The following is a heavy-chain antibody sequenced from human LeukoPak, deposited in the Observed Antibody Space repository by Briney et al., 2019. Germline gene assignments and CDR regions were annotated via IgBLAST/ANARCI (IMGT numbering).Heavy chain of an antibody. D-gene: IGHD3-22*01. Sequence: PGGSLRLSCAASGFTFSSYWMSWVRQAPGKGLEWVANIKQDGSEKYYVDSVKGRFTISRDNAKNSLYLQMNSLRAEDTAVYYCARDPGRYYYDSSGYYDYWGQGTLVTVSS. CDR3: ARDPGRYYYDSSGYYDY. CDR2: IKQDGSEK. J-gene: IGHJ4*02. V-gene: IGHV3-7*01. CDR1: GFTFSSYW.